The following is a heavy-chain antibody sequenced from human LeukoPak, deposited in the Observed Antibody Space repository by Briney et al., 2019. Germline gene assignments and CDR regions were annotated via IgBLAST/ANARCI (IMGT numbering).Heavy chain of an antibody. CDR2: VSSSSSYI. J-gene: IGHJ4*02. D-gene: IGHD5-24*01. CDR1: GFTFSSYS. V-gene: IGHV3-21*01. Sequence: PGGSLRLSCAASGFTFSSYSMNWVRQAPGKGLEWVSSVSSSSSYIYYADSVKGRFTISRDNAKNSLYLQMNSLRAEDTAVYYCARDSEMATTTFDYWGQGTLVTVSS. CDR3: ARDSEMATTTFDY.